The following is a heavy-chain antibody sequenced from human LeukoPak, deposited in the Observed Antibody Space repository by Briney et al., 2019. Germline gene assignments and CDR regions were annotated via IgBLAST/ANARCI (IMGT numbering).Heavy chain of an antibody. D-gene: IGHD4-23*01. CDR2: INAGNGNT. Sequence: ASVEVSCKASGYTFTSYAMHWVRQAPGQRLEWMGWINAGNGNTKYSQKFQGRVTITRDTSASTAYMELSSLRSEDTAVYYCARADAFGGNYYFDYWGQGTLVTVSS. CDR3: ARADAFGGNYYFDY. CDR1: GYTFTSYA. J-gene: IGHJ4*02. V-gene: IGHV1-3*01.